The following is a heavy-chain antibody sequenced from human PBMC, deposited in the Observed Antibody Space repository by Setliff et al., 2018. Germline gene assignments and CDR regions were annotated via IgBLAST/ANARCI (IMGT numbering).Heavy chain of an antibody. CDR3: ARPYYDSRYAFDI. CDR2: IIPIFATA. D-gene: IGHD3-22*01. J-gene: IGHJ3*02. Sequence: SVKVSCKASGYAFINYEINWVRQATGQGLEWMGGIIPIFATANYPQKFQGRVTITTDESTRTAYVELSSLRSEDTAVYYCARPYYDSRYAFDIWGQGTMVTVSS. CDR1: GYAFINYE. V-gene: IGHV1-69*05.